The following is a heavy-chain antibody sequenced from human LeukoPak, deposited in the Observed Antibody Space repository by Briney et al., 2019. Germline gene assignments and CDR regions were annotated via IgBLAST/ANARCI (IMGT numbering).Heavy chain of an antibody. V-gene: IGHV4-4*02. CDR3: ARVSSSWYQDWYFDL. J-gene: IGHJ2*01. D-gene: IGHD6-13*01. Sequence: SETLSLTCAVSGGSISSNNWWSWVRQPPGRGLEWIGEIYHSGNTNYNPSLKSRVTMSVDKSKNQFSLTLTSVTAADTAVYYCARVSSSWYQDWYFDLWGRGTLVTVSS. CDR1: GGSISSNNW. CDR2: IYHSGNT.